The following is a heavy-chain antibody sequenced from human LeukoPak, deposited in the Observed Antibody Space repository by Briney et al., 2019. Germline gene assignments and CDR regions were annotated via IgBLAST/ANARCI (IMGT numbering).Heavy chain of an antibody. V-gene: IGHV3-48*01. Sequence: GGFLRLSCAASGFTFSSYSMNWVRQAPGKGLEWVSYISSSSSTIYYADSVKGRFTISRDNAKNSLYLQMNSLRAEDTAVYYCARYYNITVWGQGTLVTVSS. CDR3: ARYYNITV. CDR2: ISSSSSTI. CDR1: GFTFSSYS. D-gene: IGHD3-9*01. J-gene: IGHJ4*02.